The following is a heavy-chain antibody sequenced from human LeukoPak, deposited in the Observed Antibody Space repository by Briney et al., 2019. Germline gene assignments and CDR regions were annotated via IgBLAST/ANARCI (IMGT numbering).Heavy chain of an antibody. Sequence: PGGSLRLSCGASGITFSSYAMGWVRQAPGKGLEWVSGISGSGTRTYYADSVKGRFTISRDNFKNTLYLQMNSLRAEDMALYYCAKESSDLYLDYWGQGTLVTVSS. V-gene: IGHV3-23*01. CDR2: ISGSGTRT. CDR3: AKESSDLYLDY. J-gene: IGHJ4*02. CDR1: GITFSSYA.